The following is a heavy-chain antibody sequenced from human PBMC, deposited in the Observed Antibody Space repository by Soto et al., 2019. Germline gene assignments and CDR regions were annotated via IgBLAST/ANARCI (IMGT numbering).Heavy chain of an antibody. V-gene: IGHV3-15*07. CDR3: TTDSLFTGQLVRMDN. J-gene: IGHJ4*01. CDR1: GFIFSDAW. CDR2: IKSKTDGGTT. Sequence: EVQLVESGGGLVNPGGSLRLSCAASGFIFSDAWINWVRQAPGKGLEWVGRIKSKTDGGTTDFAAPVKGRFDISRDDSRDVVYMEMYSLKTDDTDVYFCTTDSLFTGQLVRMDNWGHGTLVTVSS. D-gene: IGHD3-9*01.